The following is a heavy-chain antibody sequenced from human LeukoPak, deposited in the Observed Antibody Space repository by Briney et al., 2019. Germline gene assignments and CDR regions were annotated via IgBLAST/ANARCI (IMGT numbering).Heavy chain of an antibody. CDR1: GFTFSSYG. V-gene: IGHV3-33*06. D-gene: IGHD1-7*01. CDR2: ICYDGSNK. CDR3: AKEGLELPNYYYYYMDV. J-gene: IGHJ6*03. Sequence: GGSLRLSCAASGFTFSSYGMHWVRQAPGKGLEWVAVICYDGSNKYYADSVKGRFTISRDNSKNTLYLQMNSLRAEDTAVYYCAKEGLELPNYYYYYMDVWGKGTTVTVSS.